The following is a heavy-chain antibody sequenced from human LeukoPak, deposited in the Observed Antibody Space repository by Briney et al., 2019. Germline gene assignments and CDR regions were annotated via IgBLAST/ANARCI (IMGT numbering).Heavy chain of an antibody. Sequence: PGGSLRLSCAASGFTVSSNYMSWVRQAPGKGLGWVSVIYSGGSTYYADSVKGRFTISRDNSKNTLYLQMNSLRAEDTAVYYCARCGQYYDFWSGYSGDYYFDYWGQGTLVTVSS. CDR1: GFTVSSNY. D-gene: IGHD3-3*01. V-gene: IGHV3-53*01. CDR3: ARCGQYYDFWSGYSGDYYFDY. CDR2: IYSGGST. J-gene: IGHJ4*02.